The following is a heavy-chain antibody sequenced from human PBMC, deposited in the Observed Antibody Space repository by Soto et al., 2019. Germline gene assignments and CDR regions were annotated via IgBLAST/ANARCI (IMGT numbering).Heavy chain of an antibody. CDR1: GYTFTSYG. CDR3: ARDRSWGVEVAGKGDY. J-gene: IGHJ4*02. V-gene: IGHV1-18*01. CDR2: ISAYNGKT. D-gene: IGHD6-19*01. Sequence: QVQLVQSGAEVKKPGASVKVSCKASGYTFTSYGISWVRQAPGQGLEWMGWISAYNGKTNYAQKLQGRVTMTTNTSTSTADMELRSLRSDDTAVYYCARDRSWGVEVAGKGDYWGQGTLVTVSS.